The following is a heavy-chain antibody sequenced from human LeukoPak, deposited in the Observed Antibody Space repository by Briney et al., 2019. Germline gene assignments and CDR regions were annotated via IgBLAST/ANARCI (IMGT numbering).Heavy chain of an antibody. V-gene: IGHV1-69*06. CDR3: ARDGRGPNYDFWSGYQNWFDP. D-gene: IGHD3-3*01. CDR1: GYTFTSYD. Sequence: SVKVSCKASGYTFTSYDINWVRQATGQGLEWMGGIIPIFGTANYAQKFQGRVTITADKSTSTAYMELSSLRSEDTAVYYCARDGRGPNYDFWSGYQNWFDPWGQGTLVTVSS. CDR2: IIPIFGTA. J-gene: IGHJ5*02.